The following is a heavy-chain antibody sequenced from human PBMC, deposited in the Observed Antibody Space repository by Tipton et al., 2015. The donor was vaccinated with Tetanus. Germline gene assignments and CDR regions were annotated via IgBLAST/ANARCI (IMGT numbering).Heavy chain of an antibody. CDR2: ISPDGGTI. Sequence: SLRLSCAASGFTFSSYTMHWVRQAPGKGLEWVAAISPDGGTIYYADSVKGRFTISRDNSKNSLYLQMNRLRDDDTAMYYCAKDSKHTGYDVDLWGQGTLVTVSS. CDR3: AKDSKHTGYDVDL. CDR1: GFTFSSYT. D-gene: IGHD5-12*01. J-gene: IGHJ5*02. V-gene: IGHV3-30-3*01.